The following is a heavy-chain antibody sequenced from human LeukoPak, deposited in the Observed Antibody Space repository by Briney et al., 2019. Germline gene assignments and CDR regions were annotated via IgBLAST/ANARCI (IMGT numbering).Heavy chain of an antibody. CDR1: GFTFSSYA. D-gene: IGHD2-2*01. CDR2: ISGSGGST. CDR3: AKDDRYIVVALNQIDY. V-gene: IGHV3-23*01. J-gene: IGHJ4*02. Sequence: GGSLRLSCAASGFTFSSYAMSWVRQAPGKGLEWVSAISGSGGSTYYADSVKRRFTISRDNSKSTLYLQMNSLRAEDTAVYYCAKDDRYIVVALNQIDYWGQGTLVTVSS.